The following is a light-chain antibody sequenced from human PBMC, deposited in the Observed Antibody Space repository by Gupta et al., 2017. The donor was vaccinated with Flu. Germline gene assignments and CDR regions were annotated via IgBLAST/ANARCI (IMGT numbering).Light chain of an antibody. CDR3: QQYEIWPPYT. J-gene: IGKJ2*01. Sequence: ATLYVSPGDRATLSCRASQSVSTSLAWYQQKPGQAPRLLIFGASIRDTGVPVRFSGSGYGTEFTLTISGRQSEDFAVYYCQQYEIWPPYTFGQGTKMEIK. V-gene: IGKV3-15*01. CDR1: QSVSTS. CDR2: GAS.